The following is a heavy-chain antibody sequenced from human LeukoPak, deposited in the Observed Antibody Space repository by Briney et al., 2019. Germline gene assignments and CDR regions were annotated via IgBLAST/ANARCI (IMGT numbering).Heavy chain of an antibody. J-gene: IGHJ4*02. Sequence: GGSLRLSCAASGFTFSSYAMSWVRQAPGKGLEWVSAISGSGGSTYYADSVKGRFTISRDNSKNTLYLQVNSLRAEDTAVYYCAKVTDSSGYYFFDYWGQGTLVTVSS. V-gene: IGHV3-23*01. CDR2: ISGSGGST. D-gene: IGHD3-22*01. CDR1: GFTFSSYA. CDR3: AKVTDSSGYYFFDY.